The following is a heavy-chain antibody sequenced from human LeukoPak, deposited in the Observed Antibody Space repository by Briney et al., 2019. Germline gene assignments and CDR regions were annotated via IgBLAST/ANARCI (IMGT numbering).Heavy chain of an antibody. J-gene: IGHJ4*02. CDR2: ISSSGSTI. D-gene: IGHD3-22*01. V-gene: IGHV3-11*01. Sequence: GGSLRLSCAASGFTFSDYYMSWIRQAPGKGLEWVSYISSSGSTIYYVDSVKGRFTISRDNAKNSLYLQMNSLRAEDTAVYYCARSDSSGYYPPFDYWGQGTLVTVSS. CDR3: ARSDSSGYYPPFDY. CDR1: GFTFSDYY.